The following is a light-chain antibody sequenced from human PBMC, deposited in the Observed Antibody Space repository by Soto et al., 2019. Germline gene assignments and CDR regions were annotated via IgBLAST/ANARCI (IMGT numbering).Light chain of an antibody. CDR3: QQSYGTPRS. Sequence: DIQMTQSPSSLSASEGDRVTLTCRASQSISRYLNWYQQKPGRAPKLLMYGASNLQNGVPSRFSGSGSGTDFTLTISNLQPEDFATYYCQQSYGTPRSLGGGTKVEIK. V-gene: IGKV1-39*01. CDR1: QSISRY. CDR2: GAS. J-gene: IGKJ4*01.